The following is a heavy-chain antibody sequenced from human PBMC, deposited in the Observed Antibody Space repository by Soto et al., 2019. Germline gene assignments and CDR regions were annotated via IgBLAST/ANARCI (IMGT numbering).Heavy chain of an antibody. CDR1: GFSVTTSY. J-gene: IGHJ4*02. D-gene: IGHD6-19*01. CDR2: IYSAGTT. Sequence: PGGSLRLSCAASGFSVTTSYMSWVRQARGSGLEWISLIYSAGTTYYADSVRGRFTISRDNSKNTVYLQMNSLRAEDSAFYYCARDPGDTSGWFYFDYWGPGTLVTVSS. V-gene: IGHV3-53*01. CDR3: ARDPGDTSGWFYFDY.